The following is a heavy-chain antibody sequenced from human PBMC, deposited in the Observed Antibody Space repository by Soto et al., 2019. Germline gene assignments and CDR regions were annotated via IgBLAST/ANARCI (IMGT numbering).Heavy chain of an antibody. CDR2: ISAYNGNT. CDR1: GYTFTSYG. CDR3: ARDRTDEYCSGRSCSNDAFDI. D-gene: IGHD2-15*01. Sequence: GASVKVSCKASGYTFTSYGISWVRQAPGQGLEWMGWISAYNGNTNYAQKFQGRVTITTDTSTSTAYMELSSLRSEDTAVYYCARDRTDEYCSGRSCSNDAFDIWGQGTMVTVSS. J-gene: IGHJ3*02. V-gene: IGHV1-18*01.